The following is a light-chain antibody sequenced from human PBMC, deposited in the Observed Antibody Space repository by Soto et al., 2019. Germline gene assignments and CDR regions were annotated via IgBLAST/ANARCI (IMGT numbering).Light chain of an antibody. CDR2: GAS. J-gene: IGKJ3*01. Sequence: EIVLTQSPGTLSLSPGERATLYCRASQSVGSNYLAWYQQKPGQAPRVLIYGASSRATGIPDRFSGSGSGADFTLTTSRLEPEDFAVYYCQQSTTSPFTFGPGTKVDIK. V-gene: IGKV3-20*01. CDR1: QSVGSNY. CDR3: QQSTTSPFT.